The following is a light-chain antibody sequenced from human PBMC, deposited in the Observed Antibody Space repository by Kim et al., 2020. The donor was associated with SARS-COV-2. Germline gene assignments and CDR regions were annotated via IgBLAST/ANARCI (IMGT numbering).Light chain of an antibody. J-gene: IGKJ2*01. Sequence: SASVGDRVTITCRASQNINAWLAWYQQKPGKAPKLLIYTASDLESGVPSRFSGSGSGTEFTLTINSLQPDDFATYYCQQYSSPMYTFGQGTKLEI. CDR3: QQYSSPMYT. CDR2: TAS. CDR1: QNINAW. V-gene: IGKV1-5*03.